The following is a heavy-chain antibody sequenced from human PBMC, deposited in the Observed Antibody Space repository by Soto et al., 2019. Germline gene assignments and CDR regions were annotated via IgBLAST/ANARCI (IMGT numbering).Heavy chain of an antibody. Sequence: ASVKVSCKTSGYTFTNQGISWVRQAPGQGLEWMGWISPHNGNTHYAQKIQGRVTMTTDTSTNTAYMELMGQRSDDTAVYYCTRSFSVTWALDYWGQGTLVTVSS. CDR3: TRSFSVTWALDY. J-gene: IGHJ4*02. CDR1: GYTFTNQG. D-gene: IGHD7-27*01. V-gene: IGHV1-18*01. CDR2: ISPHNGNT.